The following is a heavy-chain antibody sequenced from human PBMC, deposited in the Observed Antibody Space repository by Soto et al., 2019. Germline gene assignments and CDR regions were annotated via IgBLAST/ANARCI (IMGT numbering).Heavy chain of an antibody. J-gene: IGHJ5*02. CDR2: IYYSGST. Sequence: SETLSLTCTVSGGSISSYYCSWIRQPPGKGLEWIGYIYYSGSTNYNPSLKSRVTISVDTSKNQFSLKLSSVTAADTAVYYCARDKEAGWFDPWGQETLVTVSS. V-gene: IGHV4-59*01. CDR3: ARDKEAGWFDP. CDR1: GGSISSYY.